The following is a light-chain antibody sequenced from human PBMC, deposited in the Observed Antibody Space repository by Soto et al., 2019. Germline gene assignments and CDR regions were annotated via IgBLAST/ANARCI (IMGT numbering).Light chain of an antibody. J-gene: IGKJ4*01. V-gene: IGKV3-15*01. CDR3: QQYNDWPPLT. CDR1: QSVNIN. Sequence: EILMTQSPATLSVSPGERATLSCRASQSVNINLAWYQQKPGQAPRLLIYGTSTRATGVPARFSGSGSGTEFTLTISNLQSEDFAVYYCQQYNDWPPLTFGGGTKVDIK. CDR2: GTS.